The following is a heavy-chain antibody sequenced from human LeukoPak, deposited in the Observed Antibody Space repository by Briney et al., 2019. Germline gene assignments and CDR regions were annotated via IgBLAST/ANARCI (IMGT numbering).Heavy chain of an antibody. Sequence: PSETLSLTCGVSGTSFTSYYWSWIRQTPGKGLEWIGEVNHSGYTNMNPSLKSRVTISVDTSKNQFSLMMTSVTAADTAVYFCARMTTGHDYWGQGILVTVSP. V-gene: IGHV4-34*01. CDR2: VNHSGYT. D-gene: IGHD4-17*01. CDR1: GTSFTSYY. J-gene: IGHJ4*02. CDR3: ARMTTGHDY.